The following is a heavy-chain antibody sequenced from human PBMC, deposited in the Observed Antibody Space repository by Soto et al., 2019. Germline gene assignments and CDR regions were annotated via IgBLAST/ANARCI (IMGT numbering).Heavy chain of an antibody. CDR1: VVTVRRYA. D-gene: IGHD2-2*01. CDR3: ARELSNTARTGYYYRLDG. CDR2: IIPMAGTA. Sequence: VSCRASVVTVRRYAISALGQAPGHGLAWMGGIIPMAGTAHYAQKFQGRVTITTDAFTSTAYMELTSLRSEDTAVFYCARELSNTARTGYYYRLDGCGRAITLTFS. V-gene: IGHV1-69*05. J-gene: IGHJ6*02.